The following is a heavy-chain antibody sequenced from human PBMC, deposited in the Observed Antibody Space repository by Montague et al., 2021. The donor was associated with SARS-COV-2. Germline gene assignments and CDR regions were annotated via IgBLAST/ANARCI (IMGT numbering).Heavy chain of an antibody. J-gene: IGHJ6*02. CDR2: IYYRGST. CDR3: ARDYRRETGSPRSAMDV. CDR1: GDSVNSGSYY. V-gene: IGHV4-61*01. D-gene: IGHD1-26*01. Sequence: SETLSLTCTVSGDSVNSGSYYWSWIRPPPGKELEWIRYIYYRGSTNYNPSLKSRVTISIDTSKNQFSLKLSSVTAADTAVYSCARDYRRETGSPRSAMDVWGQGTTVIVSS.